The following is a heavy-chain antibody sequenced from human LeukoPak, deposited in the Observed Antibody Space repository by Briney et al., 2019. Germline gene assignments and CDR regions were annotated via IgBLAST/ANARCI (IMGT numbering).Heavy chain of an antibody. J-gene: IGHJ4*02. CDR2: LNTDGSTT. D-gene: IGHD5-18*01. CDR3: ASSGVDTAMPLDY. Sequence: GGSLRLSCAASEFSFSDYWMHWVGQAPGKGLVWVSRLNTDGSTTTYAESVKGRFTISRDNAKNTLYLQMHSLRAEDTAMYYCASSGVDTAMPLDYWGQGTLVTVSS. CDR1: EFSFSDYW. V-gene: IGHV3-74*01.